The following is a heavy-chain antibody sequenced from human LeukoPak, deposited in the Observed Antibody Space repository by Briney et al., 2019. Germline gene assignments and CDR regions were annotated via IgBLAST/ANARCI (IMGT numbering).Heavy chain of an antibody. D-gene: IGHD3-22*01. Sequence: ASVNVSCKASGYTFTSYGISWVRQAPGQGLEWMGWINGYNGNTNYAQKLQGRVTMTTDTSTSTAYMELRSLRSDDTAVYYCARGPLPYDSSGSNWFDPWGQGTLVTVSS. CDR1: GYTFTSYG. CDR3: ARGPLPYDSSGSNWFDP. V-gene: IGHV1-18*01. CDR2: INGYNGNT. J-gene: IGHJ5*02.